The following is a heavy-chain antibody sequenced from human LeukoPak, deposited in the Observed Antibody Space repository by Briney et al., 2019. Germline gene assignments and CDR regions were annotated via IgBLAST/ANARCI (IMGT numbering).Heavy chain of an antibody. V-gene: IGHV1-69*13. CDR1: GGTFSSYA. J-gene: IGHJ5*02. D-gene: IGHD4-17*01. CDR2: IIPIFGTA. Sequence: GASVKVSCKASGGTFSSYAISWVRQAPGQGLEWMGGIIPIFGTANYAQKFQGRVTITADESTSTAYMELSSLGSEDTAVYYCARSADYGAPGDWFDPWGQGTLVTVSS. CDR3: ARSADYGAPGDWFDP.